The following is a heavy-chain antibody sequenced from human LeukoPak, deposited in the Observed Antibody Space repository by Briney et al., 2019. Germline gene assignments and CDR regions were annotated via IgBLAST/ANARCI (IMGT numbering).Heavy chain of an antibody. CDR1: GYTFTSYD. D-gene: IGHD6-19*01. Sequence: ASVKVSCKASGYTFTSYDINWVRQATGQGREWMGWMNPNSGNTGYAQKFQGRVTMTRNTSISTAYMELSSLRSEDTAVYYCARRYSSGWYFFDYWGQGTLVTVSS. V-gene: IGHV1-8*01. J-gene: IGHJ4*02. CDR3: ARRYSSGWYFFDY. CDR2: MNPNSGNT.